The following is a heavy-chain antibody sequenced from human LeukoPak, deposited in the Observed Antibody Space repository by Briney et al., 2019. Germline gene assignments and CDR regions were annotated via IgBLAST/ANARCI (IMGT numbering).Heavy chain of an antibody. J-gene: IGHJ4*02. D-gene: IGHD5-24*01. CDR3: ARGKRYGSNVSADY. Sequence: SETLSLTCAVYGGSFSGYYWSWIRQPPGKGLEWIREINHSGSTNYNPSLKSRVTISVDTSKNQFSLKLSSVTAADTAVYYCARGKRYGSNVSADYWGQGTLVTVSS. V-gene: IGHV4-34*01. CDR2: INHSGST. CDR1: GGSFSGYY.